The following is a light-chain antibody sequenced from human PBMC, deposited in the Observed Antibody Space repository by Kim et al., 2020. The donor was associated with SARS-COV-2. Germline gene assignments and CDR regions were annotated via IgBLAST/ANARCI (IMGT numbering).Light chain of an antibody. V-gene: IGLV1-47*02. CDR1: NSNVGSNF. Sequence: ELTQPPSASGTPGQRVTISCSGSNSNVGSNFVFWYQQLPGMAPKLLVYDNFQRPSGVPDRFSGSKSGTSASLAIGGLRSEDEADYYCSSWDDSLSTLVFGGGTQLTVL. J-gene: IGLJ2*01. CDR3: SSWDDSLSTLV. CDR2: DNF.